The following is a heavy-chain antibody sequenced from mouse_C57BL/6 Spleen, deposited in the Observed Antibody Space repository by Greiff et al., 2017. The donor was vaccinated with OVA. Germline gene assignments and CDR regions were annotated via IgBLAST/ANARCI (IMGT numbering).Heavy chain of an antibody. CDR3: ARNYGSRRGYFDY. CDR1: GYTFTSYW. CDR2: IYPGSGST. Sequence: VQLQQPGAELVKPGASVKMSCKASGYTFTSYWITWVKQRPGQGLEWIGDIYPGSGSTNYNEKFKSKATLTVDTSSSTAYMQLSSLTSEDSAVYYCARNYGSRRGYFDYWGQGTTLTVSS. J-gene: IGHJ2*01. V-gene: IGHV1-55*01. D-gene: IGHD1-1*01.